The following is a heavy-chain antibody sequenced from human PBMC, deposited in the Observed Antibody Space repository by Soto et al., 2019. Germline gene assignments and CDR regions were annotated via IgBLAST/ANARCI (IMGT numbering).Heavy chain of an antibody. Sequence: SVKVSCKVSGYTLTELSMHWVRQAPGKGLEWMGGFDPEDGETIYAQKFQGRVTMTEDTSTDTAYMELSSLRSEDTAVYYCATVRDYDYYYGMDVWGQGTTVTVS. V-gene: IGHV1-24*01. D-gene: IGHD3-10*01. J-gene: IGHJ6*02. CDR3: ATVRDYDYYYGMDV. CDR1: GYTLTELS. CDR2: FDPEDGET.